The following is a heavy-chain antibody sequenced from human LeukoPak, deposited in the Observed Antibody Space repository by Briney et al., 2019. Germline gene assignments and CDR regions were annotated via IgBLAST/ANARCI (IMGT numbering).Heavy chain of an antibody. D-gene: IGHD6-19*01. Sequence: PSETLSLTCAVYGGSFSGYYWSWIRQPPGKGPEWIGEINHSGSTNYNPSLKSRVTISVDTSKNQFSLKPSSVTAADTAVYYCARQWLVLSFFDYWGQGTLVTVSS. CDR2: INHSGST. CDR1: GGSFSGYY. V-gene: IGHV4-34*01. J-gene: IGHJ4*02. CDR3: ARQWLVLSFFDY.